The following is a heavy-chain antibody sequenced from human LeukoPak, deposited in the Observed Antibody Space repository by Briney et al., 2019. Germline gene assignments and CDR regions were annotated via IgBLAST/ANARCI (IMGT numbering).Heavy chain of an antibody. V-gene: IGHV3-30*02. D-gene: IGHD3-10*01. J-gene: IGHJ4*02. CDR2: IRYDGSNK. Sequence: GGSLRLSCAASGFTFSSYWMSWVRQAPGKGLEWVAFIRYDGSNKYYADSVKGRFTISRDNSKNTLYLQMNSLRAEDTAVYYCAKVTTMVRGGLDYWGQGTLVTVSS. CDR1: GFTFSSYW. CDR3: AKVTTMVRGGLDY.